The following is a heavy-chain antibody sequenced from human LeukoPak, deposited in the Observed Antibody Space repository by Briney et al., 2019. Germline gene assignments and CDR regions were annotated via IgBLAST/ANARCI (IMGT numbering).Heavy chain of an antibody. CDR2: GYHADSDN. D-gene: IGHD1-14*01. V-gene: IGHV5-51*01. CDR1: GNSISNYW. Sequence: GSSLKISREASGNSISNYWIALRRQTPGERVGWVGVGYHADSDNRYHQFFQGQVNISVDKSIKTAYKQWSILKASDTAMYYCARPGEPDLAGYIQHWGQGTLVTVSS. J-gene: IGHJ1*01. CDR3: ARPGEPDLAGYIQH.